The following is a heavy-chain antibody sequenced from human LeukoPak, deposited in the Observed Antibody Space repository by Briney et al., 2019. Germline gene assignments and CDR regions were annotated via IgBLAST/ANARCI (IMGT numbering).Heavy chain of an antibody. V-gene: IGHV5-51*01. CDR3: ARPNITSYYDSRGYDAFDV. Sequence: GESLKISCKGSGYRFNAYWIAWVRQMPGKGLEWMGIIYPDDSNTRYSPSFQGQVTISADKSVRTAYLQWSSLKASDTAMYYCARPNITSYYDSRGYDAFDVWGQGTMVTVSS. CDR1: GYRFNAYW. J-gene: IGHJ3*01. D-gene: IGHD3-22*01. CDR2: IYPDDSNT.